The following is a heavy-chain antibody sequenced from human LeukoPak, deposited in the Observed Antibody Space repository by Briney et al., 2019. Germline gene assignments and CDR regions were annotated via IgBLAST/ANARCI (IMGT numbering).Heavy chain of an antibody. CDR3: AKGLAYYYDSSGYISQMVSYYFDY. V-gene: IGHV3-30-3*01. CDR1: GFTFSSYW. J-gene: IGHJ4*02. Sequence: GGSLRLSCAASGFTFSSYWMSWVRQAPGKGLEWVAVISYDGSNKYYADSVKGRFTISRDNSKNTLYLQMSSLRAEDTAVYYCAKGLAYYYDSSGYISQMVSYYFDYWGQGTLVTVSS. CDR2: ISYDGSNK. D-gene: IGHD3-22*01.